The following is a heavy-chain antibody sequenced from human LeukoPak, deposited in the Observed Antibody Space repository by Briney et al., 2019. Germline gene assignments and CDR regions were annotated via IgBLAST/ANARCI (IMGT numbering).Heavy chain of an antibody. D-gene: IGHD2-2*01. J-gene: IGHJ4*02. Sequence: SETLSLTCTVSGASISSYSWSWIRQPPGKGLEWIGYIYYSGSTNYNPSLRSRVTISVVTSKNQFSLKLSSVTAADTAVYYCARGTPVYYFDYWGQGTLVTVSS. V-gene: IGHV4-59*12. CDR2: IYYSGST. CDR3: ARGTPVYYFDY. CDR1: GASISSYS.